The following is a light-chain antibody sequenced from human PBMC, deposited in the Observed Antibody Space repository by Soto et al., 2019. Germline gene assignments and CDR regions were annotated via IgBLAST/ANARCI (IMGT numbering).Light chain of an antibody. V-gene: IGLV2-14*01. J-gene: IGLJ2*01. CDR3: SSYTISSTLV. CDR1: SSDVGDFDC. CDR2: EVS. Sequence: QSVLTQPASVSGSPGQSITISCTGTSSDVGDFDCVSWYQQHPGKAPKLMIYEVSDRTSGVSNRFSGSKSGDTASLTISGLQDEDEADYYCSSYTISSTLVFGGGTKLTVL.